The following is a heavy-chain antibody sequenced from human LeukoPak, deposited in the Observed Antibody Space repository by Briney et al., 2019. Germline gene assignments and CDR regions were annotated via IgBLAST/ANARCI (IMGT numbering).Heavy chain of an antibody. Sequence: HTGESLRLSCAASGFAVSSNYMSWVRQAPGKGLEWVSVIYSGGSTYYADSVKGRFTISRDNSKNTLYLQMNSLRAEDTAVYYCAKDRGLAVAGTTPLDYWGQGTLVTVSS. J-gene: IGHJ4*02. CDR1: GFAVSSNY. D-gene: IGHD6-19*01. V-gene: IGHV3-53*01. CDR3: AKDRGLAVAGTTPLDY. CDR2: IYSGGST.